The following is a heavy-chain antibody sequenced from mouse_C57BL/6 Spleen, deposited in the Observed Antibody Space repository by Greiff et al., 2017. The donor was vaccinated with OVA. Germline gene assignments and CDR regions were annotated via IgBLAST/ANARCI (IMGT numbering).Heavy chain of an antibody. V-gene: IGHV1-69*01. CDR3: ARSRGYYGNHFDY. D-gene: IGHD2-1*01. J-gene: IGHJ2*01. Sequence: QVQLQQPGAELVMPGASVKLSCKASGYTFTSYWMHWVKQRPGQGLEWIGEIDPSDSYTNYNQKFKGNSTLTVDKSSSTAYMQLSSLTSEDSAVYYCARSRGYYGNHFDYWGQGTTLTVSS. CDR1: GYTFTSYW. CDR2: IDPSDSYT.